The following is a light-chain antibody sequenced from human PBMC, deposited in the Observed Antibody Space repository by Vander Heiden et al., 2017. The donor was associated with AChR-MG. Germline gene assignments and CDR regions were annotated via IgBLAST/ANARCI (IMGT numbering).Light chain of an antibody. V-gene: IGKV1-39*01. J-gene: IGKJ2*01. CDR3: QQTYSTPYT. CDR2: AAS. CDR1: QRISSY. Sequence: IQMTQSPSSLSASVGDRVTITCRASQRISSYLNWYQQKPGKAPKLLIHAASSLQSGVPSRFSGSGSGPDFTLTISSLQPEDFATYYCQQTYSTPYTFGQGTKLEIK.